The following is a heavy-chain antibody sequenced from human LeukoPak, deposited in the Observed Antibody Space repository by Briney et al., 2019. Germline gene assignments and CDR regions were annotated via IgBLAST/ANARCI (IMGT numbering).Heavy chain of an antibody. CDR3: ARGLGYNIY. CDR1: GFTSSSYW. V-gene: IGHV3-7*03. D-gene: IGHD1-14*01. J-gene: IGHJ4*02. Sequence: GGSLRLSCAASGFTSSSYWMSWVRQAPGKGLEWVANIKQDGSEMYYVDSVKGRFTISRDNAKTSLYLQMNSLRAEDTAVYYCARGLGYNIYWGQGTLVTVSS. CDR2: IKQDGSEM.